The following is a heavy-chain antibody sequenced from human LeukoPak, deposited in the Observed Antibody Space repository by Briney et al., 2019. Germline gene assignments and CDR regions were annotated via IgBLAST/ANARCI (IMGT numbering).Heavy chain of an antibody. Sequence: ASVKVSCKASVGTFSSYAISWVRQAPGQGLEWMGGIIPIFGTANYAQKFQGRVTITADESTSTAYMELSNLRSEDTAVYYCARGDCSGGSCLLAEYFQHWGQGTLVTVSS. D-gene: IGHD2-15*01. CDR3: ARGDCSGGSCLLAEYFQH. V-gene: IGHV1-69*13. CDR1: VGTFSSYA. J-gene: IGHJ1*01. CDR2: IIPIFGTA.